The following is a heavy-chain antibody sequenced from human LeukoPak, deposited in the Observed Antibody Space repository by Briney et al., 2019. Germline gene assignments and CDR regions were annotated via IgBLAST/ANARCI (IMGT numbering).Heavy chain of an antibody. Sequence: SETLSLTCFVSGGSISSSSQYWGWFRQPPGKGPEWIGSINNGGNTYYKPSLKSRVTISVDTSKNHFSLNLRSVTAADTAVYSCARVRFYFDGSGYPDYWSQGTLVTVSS. J-gene: IGHJ4*02. V-gene: IGHV4-39*07. D-gene: IGHD3-22*01. CDR1: GGSISSSSQY. CDR3: ARVRFYFDGSGYPDY. CDR2: INNGGNT.